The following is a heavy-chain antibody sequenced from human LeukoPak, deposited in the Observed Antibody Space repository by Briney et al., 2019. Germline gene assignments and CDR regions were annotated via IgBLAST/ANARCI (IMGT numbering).Heavy chain of an antibody. Sequence: ASVKVSCKASGYTFTSYSIHWVRQAPGQGLEWMGIINPSGASAMYAQKFQGRVTMTRDMSTATVYLDLSSLRFDDTAVYYCARGHGSGSTNWFDPWGQGTLVTVSS. CDR2: INPSGASA. CDR1: GYTFTSYS. D-gene: IGHD3-10*01. CDR3: ARGHGSGSTNWFDP. V-gene: IGHV1-46*01. J-gene: IGHJ5*02.